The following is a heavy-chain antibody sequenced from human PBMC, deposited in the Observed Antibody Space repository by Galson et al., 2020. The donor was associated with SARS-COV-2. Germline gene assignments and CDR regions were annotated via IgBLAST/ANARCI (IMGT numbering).Heavy chain of an antibody. V-gene: IGHV4-34*01. J-gene: IGHJ6*03. CDR2: INHSGST. CDR3: AGGTTGVNMMLVVIGLYYYMDV. CDR1: GGSFSGYH. Sequence: SEPLSLTRPVHGGSFSGYHWIWIRQLPGKGLEWIGEINHSGSTSYNPSLKSRVTISVDTSKNQFSLKLSSMTAADPAVYYCAGGTTGVNMMLVVIGLYYYMDVWGKGTSVTVSS. D-gene: IGHD3-22*01.